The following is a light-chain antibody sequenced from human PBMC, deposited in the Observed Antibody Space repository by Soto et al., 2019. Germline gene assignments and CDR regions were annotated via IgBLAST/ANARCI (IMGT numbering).Light chain of an antibody. Sequence: QSALTQPASVSGSPGQSITISCTGTSSDVGAYNYGSWYQQHPGKAPKLMIYEVRNRPSGVSDRFSGSRSGNTASLTISGLQAEDESDYYCSSYTSSSTYVFGTGTKVTVL. J-gene: IGLJ1*01. CDR3: SSYTSSSTYV. CDR1: SSDVGAYNY. CDR2: EVR. V-gene: IGLV2-14*01.